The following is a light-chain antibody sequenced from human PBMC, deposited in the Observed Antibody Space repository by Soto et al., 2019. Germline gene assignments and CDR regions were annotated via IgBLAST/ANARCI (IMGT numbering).Light chain of an antibody. Sequence: QSVLTQTPSVSGAPGQEITMSCTGSSSNIGAGYDVHWYQQVPGAAPRLLIYADNNRPSGVPDRFSASKSGTSASLAITGLQGEDEANYYCQSYDTSLSGVIFGAGTKVTV. CDR3: QSYDTSLSGVI. J-gene: IGLJ2*01. V-gene: IGLV1-40*01. CDR2: ADN. CDR1: SSNIGAGYD.